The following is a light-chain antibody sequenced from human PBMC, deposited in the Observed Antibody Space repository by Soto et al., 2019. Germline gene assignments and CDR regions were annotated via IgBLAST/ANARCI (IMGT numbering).Light chain of an antibody. J-gene: IGLJ2*01. CDR3: GSYASATLI. V-gene: IGLV2-14*03. CDR2: EVR. Sequence: QSALTQPASVSGSPGQSITISCTETSSDIGAYDYVSWFQQYSGKAPTLIIYEVRFRPSGVSSRFSGSKSGNTASLTISGLQTEDEADYYCGSYASATLIFGGGTKLTVL. CDR1: SSDIGAYDY.